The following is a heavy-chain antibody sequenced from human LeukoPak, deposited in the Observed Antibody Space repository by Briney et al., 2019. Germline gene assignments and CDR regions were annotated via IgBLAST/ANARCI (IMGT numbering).Heavy chain of an antibody. CDR2: IYHSGST. D-gene: IGHD1-1*01. J-gene: IGHJ6*04. CDR1: GGSIRSYH. Sequence: SETLPLTCTVSGGSIRSYHWSWIRQPPGKGLEWIGYIYHSGSTNYNPSLKSRVTISVDTSKNQFSLKLLSVTAADTAVYYCARDRTVAVDTGFYYYGMDVWGEGTTVTVSS. CDR3: ARDRTVAVDTGFYYYGMDV. V-gene: IGHV4-59*01.